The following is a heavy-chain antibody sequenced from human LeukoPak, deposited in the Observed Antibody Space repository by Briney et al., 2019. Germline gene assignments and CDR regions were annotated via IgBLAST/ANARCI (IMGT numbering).Heavy chain of an antibody. CDR2: VYYSGNT. J-gene: IGHJ4*02. V-gene: IGHV4-39*07. Sequence: PSETPSLTCTVSGDSISSGDYYWSWIRQPAGKGLEWIGSVYYSGNTYYIPSLKSRVTISVDTSKNQFSLKLSSVTAADTAVYYCAREYLGATVGYWGQGTLVTVSS. D-gene: IGHD1-26*01. CDR1: GDSISSGDYY. CDR3: AREYLGATVGY.